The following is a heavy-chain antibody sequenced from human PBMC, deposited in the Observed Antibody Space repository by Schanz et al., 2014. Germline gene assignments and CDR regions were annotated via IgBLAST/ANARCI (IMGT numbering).Heavy chain of an antibody. CDR3: AKDGRLPYYGTGPDFDY. CDR2: MIGSGSSV. D-gene: IGHD3-22*01. V-gene: IGHV3-23*01. Sequence: EVQLLESGGGLVQPGGSLRLSCAASGFTFSIYGMSWVRQAPGKGLEWVSRMIGSGSSVFYADSVKGRFTISRDNLKNTVYLQMNSLRAGDTAVYYCAKDGRLPYYGTGPDFDYWGQGTLVAVSS. CDR1: GFTFSIYG. J-gene: IGHJ4*02.